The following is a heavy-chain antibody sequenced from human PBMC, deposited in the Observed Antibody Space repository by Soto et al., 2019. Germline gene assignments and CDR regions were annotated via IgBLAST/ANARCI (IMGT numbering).Heavy chain of an antibody. CDR2: IKQDGSEK. CDR1: GFTFSSYW. D-gene: IGHD1-26*01. J-gene: IGHJ6*02. CDR3: ARSYGGSYYLSSFYYYYGMDV. V-gene: IGHV3-7*01. Sequence: GGSLGLSCAASGFTFSSYWMSWVRQAPGKGLEWVANIKQDGSEKYYVDSVKGRFTISRDNAKNSLYLQMNSLRAEDTAVYYCARSYGGSYYLSSFYYYYGMDVWGQRTTVTVSS.